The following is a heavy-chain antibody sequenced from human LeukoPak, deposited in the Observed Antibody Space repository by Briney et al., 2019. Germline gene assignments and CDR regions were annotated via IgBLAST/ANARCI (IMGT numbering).Heavy chain of an antibody. D-gene: IGHD5-24*01. Sequence: GGSLRLSCAASGFTFSSYSMNWVRQAPGKGLEWVSSITSTSDSTYYADSVKGRFTISRDNAKNSLYLHLNTLRAEDTAVYYCATGVENWGQGTLVTVSS. CDR1: GFTFSSYS. CDR3: ATGVEN. V-gene: IGHV3-21*01. CDR2: ITSTSDST. J-gene: IGHJ4*02.